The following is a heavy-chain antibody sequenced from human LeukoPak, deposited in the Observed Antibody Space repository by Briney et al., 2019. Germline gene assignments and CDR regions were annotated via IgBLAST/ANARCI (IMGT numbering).Heavy chain of an antibody. CDR3: SRGTDAYKRANS. V-gene: IGHV4-34*01. CDR2: IHYSGRI. D-gene: IGHD5-24*01. J-gene: IGHJ4*02. Sequence: SETLSLTCAVYGGSCSGYYWTWIRQPPGKGLEWIGEIHYSGRINYNPSLKSRVTISADTSNNHFSLKMNSVTAADTAVYYSSRGTDAYKRANSWGQGTLVTVSS. CDR1: GGSCSGYY.